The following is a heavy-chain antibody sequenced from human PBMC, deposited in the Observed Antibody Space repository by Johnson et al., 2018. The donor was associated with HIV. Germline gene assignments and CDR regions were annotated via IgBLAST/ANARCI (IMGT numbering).Heavy chain of an antibody. Sequence: VYLVESGGDLVQPGRSLRLSCTASGFTFGDYAMSWFRQAPGKGLEWVGFIRSEAYGGTTDYAASVKGRFTISRDNARNSVYLQMNSLRAEDTAVYYCARVGGSWMLDAFDIWGQGTVVTVSS. D-gene: IGHD3-10*01. CDR1: GFTFGDYA. CDR3: ARVGGSWMLDAFDI. J-gene: IGHJ3*02. CDR2: IRSEAYGGTT. V-gene: IGHV3-49*03.